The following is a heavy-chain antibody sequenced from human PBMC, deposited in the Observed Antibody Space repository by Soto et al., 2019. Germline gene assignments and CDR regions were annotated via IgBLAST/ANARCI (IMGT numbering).Heavy chain of an antibody. CDR3: ATVSIAIRPAHYYYYMDV. D-gene: IGHD6-6*01. V-gene: IGHV1-24*01. CDR2: FDPEDGET. Sequence: QVQLVQSGAEVKKPGASVKISCKVSGYTLTELSMHWVRQAPGKGLEWMGGFDPEDGETIYAQKFQGRVTMTEDTSTDTAYMELSSLRSEDTAVYYCATVSIAIRPAHYYYYMDVWGKGTTVTVSS. J-gene: IGHJ6*03. CDR1: GYTLTELS.